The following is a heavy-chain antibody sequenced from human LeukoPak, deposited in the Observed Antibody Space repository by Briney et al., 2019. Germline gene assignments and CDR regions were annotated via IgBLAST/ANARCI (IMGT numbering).Heavy chain of an antibody. V-gene: IGHV4-31*03. Sequence: SETLSLTCTVSGGSVNSGTYYWSWIRQHPGKGLECLGYIYYTGSTYYNPSPKSRVTMSVDTSKNQFSLKLSSVTAADTAVYYCARLEQTTWFDPWGQGTLVTVSS. J-gene: IGHJ5*02. CDR2: IYYTGST. CDR1: GGSVNSGTYY. D-gene: IGHD1/OR15-1a*01. CDR3: ARLEQTTWFDP.